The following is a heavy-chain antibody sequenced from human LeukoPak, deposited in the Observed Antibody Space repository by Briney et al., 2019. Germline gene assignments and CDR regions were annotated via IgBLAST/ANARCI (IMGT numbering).Heavy chain of an antibody. D-gene: IGHD5-24*01. V-gene: IGHV3-9*01. CDR2: ISRNSGST. J-gene: IGHJ4*02. CDR1: GFTFDDYA. CDR3: GEGGEGYIPPYVDY. Sequence: PGGSLRLSCAASGFTFDDYAMHWVRQAPGKGLEWVSGISRNSGSTGYADSVKGRFTISRDNAKNSLFLQMNRLRAEDTALYYCGEGGEGYIPPYVDYWGQGTLVTVSS.